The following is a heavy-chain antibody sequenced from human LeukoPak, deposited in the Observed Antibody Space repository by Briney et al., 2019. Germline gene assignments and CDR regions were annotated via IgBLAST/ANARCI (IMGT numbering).Heavy chain of an antibody. CDR1: GFTFSSYA. Sequence: GGSLRLSCAASGFTFSSYAMHWVRQAPGKGLEWVAVISYDGSNKYYADSVKGRFTISRDNAKNSLYLQMNSLRAEDTALYYCAKDRTVAAMGLFDYWGQGTLVTVSS. CDR2: ISYDGSNK. V-gene: IGHV3-30-3*01. J-gene: IGHJ4*02. D-gene: IGHD2-15*01. CDR3: AKDRTVAAMGLFDY.